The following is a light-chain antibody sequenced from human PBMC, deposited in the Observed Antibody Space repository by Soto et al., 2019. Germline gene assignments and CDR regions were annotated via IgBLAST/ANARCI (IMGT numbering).Light chain of an antibody. CDR2: GAS. J-gene: IGKJ5*01. CDR3: QQYIDWPIT. V-gene: IGKV3-15*01. CDR1: QSVSSH. Sequence: EIVMTQSPATLSVSPGERATLSCRASQSVSSHLAWYQQKPGQAPSVLIYGASTRATGVPARFSGSGSETEFVLTISSLQSEDIVRYYCQQYIDWPITFGQGTRLEI.